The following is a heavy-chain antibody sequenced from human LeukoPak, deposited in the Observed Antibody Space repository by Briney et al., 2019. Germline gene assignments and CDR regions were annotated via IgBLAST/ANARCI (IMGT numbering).Heavy chain of an antibody. J-gene: IGHJ3*02. CDR2: IKEDGTEK. D-gene: IGHD3-22*01. Sequence: GGSLRLSCAGSGFTFSTYWMTWVRQAPGKGLEWVANIKEDGTEKYYVDSVNGRFTISRDNAKKSLYLQMNSLRAEDTAVYYCASYYDGSGYYDAFDIWGQGTMVTVSS. CDR3: ASYYDGSGYYDAFDI. CDR1: GFTFSTYW. V-gene: IGHV3-7*05.